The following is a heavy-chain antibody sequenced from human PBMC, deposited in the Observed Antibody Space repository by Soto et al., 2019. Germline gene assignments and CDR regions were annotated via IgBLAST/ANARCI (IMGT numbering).Heavy chain of an antibody. V-gene: IGHV4-59*01. CDR3: ARHVFHDLFAFDI. CDR1: GGSISSYY. D-gene: IGHD1-1*01. Sequence: QVQLQESGPGLVKPSETLSLTCTVSGGSISSYYWSWIRQPPGKGLEWIGYIYYSGSTNYNPSLKSRVTISVDTSKNQFSLKLSSVTAADTAVYYCARHVFHDLFAFDIWGQGTMVTVSS. J-gene: IGHJ3*02. CDR2: IYYSGST.